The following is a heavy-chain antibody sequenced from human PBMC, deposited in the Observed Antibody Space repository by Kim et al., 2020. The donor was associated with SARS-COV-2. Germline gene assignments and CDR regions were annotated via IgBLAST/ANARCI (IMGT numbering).Heavy chain of an antibody. CDR3: AKCLKRGGGGSCRDAFDI. V-gene: IGHV3-23*01. CDR1: GFTFSSYA. Sequence: GGSLRLSCAASGFTFSSYAMSWVRQAPGKGLEWVSAISGSGGSTYYADSVKGRFTISRDNSKNTLYLQMNSLRAEDTAVYYCAKCLKRGGGGSCRDAFDIWGQGTMVTVSS. J-gene: IGHJ3*02. D-gene: IGHD2-15*01. CDR2: ISGSGGST.